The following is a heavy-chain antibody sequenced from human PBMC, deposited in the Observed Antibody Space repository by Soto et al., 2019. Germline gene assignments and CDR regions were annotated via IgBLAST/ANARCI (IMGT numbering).Heavy chain of an antibody. CDR1: GGTFSSYA. D-gene: IGHD2-8*01. CDR3: ARGPYIVLMVYAEGRDNWFDP. V-gene: IGHV1-8*02. J-gene: IGHJ5*02. Sequence: ASVKVSCKASGGTFSSYAISWVRQATGQGLEWMGWMNPNSGNTGYAQKFQGRVTMTRNTSISTAYMELSSLRSEDTAVYYCARGPYIVLMVYAEGRDNWFDPWGQGTLVTVSS. CDR2: MNPNSGNT.